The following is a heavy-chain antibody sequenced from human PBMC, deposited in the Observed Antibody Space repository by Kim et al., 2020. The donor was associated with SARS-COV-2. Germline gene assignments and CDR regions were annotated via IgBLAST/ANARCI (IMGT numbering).Heavy chain of an antibody. D-gene: IGHD3-10*01. CDR3: AKDRLREGVWFGESPVDC. J-gene: IGHJ4*02. Sequence: KGRFTISRDNSKNTLYLQMNTLRAEDTAVYYCAKDRLREGVWFGESPVDCWGQGTLVTVSS. V-gene: IGHV3-23*01.